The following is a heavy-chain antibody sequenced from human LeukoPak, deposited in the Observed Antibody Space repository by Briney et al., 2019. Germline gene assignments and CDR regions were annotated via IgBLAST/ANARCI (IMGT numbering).Heavy chain of an antibody. J-gene: IGHJ2*01. D-gene: IGHD5-18*01. CDR2: IYHSGST. CDR3: ARDVGYSYGYWYFDL. V-gene: IGHV4-30-2*01. CDR1: GGSISSGCYS. Sequence: PSETLSLTCAVSGGSISSGCYSWSWIRQAPGKGLEWIGYIYHSGSTYYNPSLKSRVTISVDRSKNQFSLKLSSVTAADTAVYYCARDVGYSYGYWYFDLWGRGTLVTVSS.